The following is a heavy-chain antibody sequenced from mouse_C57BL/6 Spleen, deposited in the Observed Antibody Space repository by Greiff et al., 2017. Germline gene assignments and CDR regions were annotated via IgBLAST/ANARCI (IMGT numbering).Heavy chain of an antibody. Sequence: VQLQQSGAELVKPGASVKLSCKASGYTFTDYSIHWVKQRPGQGLEWIGWFYPGSGSIKYNEKFKGKATLTADKSSSTVYLELSSLTSEEAAVYFCERHEICYSNYCAMDYWGQGTSVTVSS. J-gene: IGHJ4*01. CDR1: GYTFTDYS. CDR3: ERHEICYSNYCAMDY. V-gene: IGHV1-62-2*01. CDR2: FYPGSGSI. D-gene: IGHD2-5*01.